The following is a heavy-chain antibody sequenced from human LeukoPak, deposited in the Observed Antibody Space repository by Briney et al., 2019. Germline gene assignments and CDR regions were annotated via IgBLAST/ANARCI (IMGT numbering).Heavy chain of an antibody. CDR3: ARVRKWQLDY. J-gene: IGHJ4*02. D-gene: IGHD5-12*01. CDR2: IYTSRST. Sequence: SETLSLTCTVSGGPISSGSYYWSWIRQPAGKGLEWIGRIYTSRSTNYNPSLKSRVTISVDTSKNQFSLKLSSVTAADTAVYYCARVRKWQLDYWGQGTLVTVSS. CDR1: GGPISSGSYY. V-gene: IGHV4-61*02.